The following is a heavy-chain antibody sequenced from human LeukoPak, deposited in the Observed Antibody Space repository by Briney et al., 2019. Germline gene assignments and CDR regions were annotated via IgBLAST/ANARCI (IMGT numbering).Heavy chain of an antibody. V-gene: IGHV4-4*02. Sequence: SETLSLTCAVSGGSISSSNWWSWVRQPPGKGLEWIGEIYHSGSTNYNPSLKSQVTISVDKSKNQFSLKLSSVTAADTAVYYCARYEIEGGSTSCYANYWGQGTLVTVSS. CDR3: ARYEIEGGSTSCYANY. CDR2: IYHSGST. CDR1: GGSISSSNW. D-gene: IGHD2-2*01. J-gene: IGHJ4*02.